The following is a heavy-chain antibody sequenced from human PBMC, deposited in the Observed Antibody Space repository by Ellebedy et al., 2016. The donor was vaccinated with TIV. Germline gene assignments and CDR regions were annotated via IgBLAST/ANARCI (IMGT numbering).Heavy chain of an antibody. Sequence: ASVKVSCKALGGTFSRFAFSWVRQAPGQGLEWMGWINPNSGGTNYAQKFQGRVTMTRDTSISTAYMELSRLRSDDTAVYYCARGFCGGDCYLEELWYFDLWGRGTLVTVSS. CDR2: INPNSGGT. V-gene: IGHV1-2*02. J-gene: IGHJ2*01. CDR1: GGTFSRFA. D-gene: IGHD2-21*02. CDR3: ARGFCGGDCYLEELWYFDL.